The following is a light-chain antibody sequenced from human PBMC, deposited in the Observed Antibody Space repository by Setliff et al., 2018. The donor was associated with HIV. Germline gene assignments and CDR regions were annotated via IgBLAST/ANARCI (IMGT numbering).Light chain of an antibody. J-gene: IGLJ1*01. Sequence: QPVLTQPPSASGTPGQRVTISCSGGNSNIGSNYVYWYQQLPGTAPKLLIYRNDQRTAGVPDRFSGSKSGTSASLAISGLRSEDEADYYCAAWDDSLSGYVFGTGTKVTVL. V-gene: IGLV1-47*01. CDR1: NSNIGSNY. CDR2: RND. CDR3: AAWDDSLSGYV.